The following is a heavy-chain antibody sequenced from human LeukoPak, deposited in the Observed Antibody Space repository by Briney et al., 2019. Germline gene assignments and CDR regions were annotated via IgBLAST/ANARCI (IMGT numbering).Heavy chain of an antibody. J-gene: IGHJ4*02. Sequence: GGSLRLSCAASGFTFSTYWMTWVRQAPGKGLEWVANIKQDGSEEYYVDSAKGRFTISRDNAKNSLYLQMNSLRAEDTAIYYCASGSPYSGYWGQGTLVTVSS. V-gene: IGHV3-7*01. CDR3: ASGSPYSGY. CDR1: GFTFSTYW. D-gene: IGHD2-15*01. CDR2: IKQDGSEE.